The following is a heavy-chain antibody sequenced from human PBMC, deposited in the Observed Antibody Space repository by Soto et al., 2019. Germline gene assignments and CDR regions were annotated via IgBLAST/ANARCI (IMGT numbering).Heavy chain of an antibody. CDR3: ARAPRVVVVPAAKNWFDP. V-gene: IGHV1-18*04. D-gene: IGHD2-2*01. Sequence: VASVKVSCKASGYTFTSYGISWVRQAPGQGLEWMGWISAYNGNTNYAQKLQGRVTMTTDTSTSTAYMELRSLRSDDTAVYYCARAPRVVVVPAAKNWFDPWGQGTLVTVSS. J-gene: IGHJ5*02. CDR2: ISAYNGNT. CDR1: GYTFTSYG.